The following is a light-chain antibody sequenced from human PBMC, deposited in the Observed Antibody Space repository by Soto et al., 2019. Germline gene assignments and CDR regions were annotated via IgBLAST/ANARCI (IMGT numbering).Light chain of an antibody. CDR1: QSISSL. CDR3: QQYNTYVT. Sequence: DIPMTQSPSTLSASVGDRVTITCRASQSISSLLAWYQQKPGKAPKLLIYKASSLESGVPSRFSGSGSGTEFTLTISSLQPDDFATYYCQQYNTYVTFGQGTKVEIK. V-gene: IGKV1-5*03. CDR2: KAS. J-gene: IGKJ1*01.